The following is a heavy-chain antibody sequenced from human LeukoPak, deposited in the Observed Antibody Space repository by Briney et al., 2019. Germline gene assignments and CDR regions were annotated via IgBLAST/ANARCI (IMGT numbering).Heavy chain of an antibody. CDR2: IYHSGST. J-gene: IGHJ4*02. Sequence: SETLSLTCTVSGGSISNYYWSWIRQTPGKGLEWIGYIYHSGSTNYNPSLKSRVTISLDTSKNQFSLRLSSVTAADTAVYFCARKWGGFDSWGQGTLVTVSS. CDR1: GGSISNYY. CDR3: ARKWGGFDS. V-gene: IGHV4-59*01. D-gene: IGHD3-16*01.